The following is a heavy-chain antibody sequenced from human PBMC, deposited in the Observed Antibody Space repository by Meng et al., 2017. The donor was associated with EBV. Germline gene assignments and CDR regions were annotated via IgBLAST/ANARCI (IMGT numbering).Heavy chain of an antibody. CDR2: INPNSGGT. CDR1: GYTFTGYY. J-gene: IGHJ4*02. CDR3: ARVGIAVAGTGDY. D-gene: IGHD6-19*01. V-gene: IGHV1-2*06. Sequence: QYGAEVKKPGASVKASCKASGYTFTGYYMHWVRQAPGQGLEWMGRINPNSGGTNYAQKFQGRVTMTRDTSISTAYMELSRLRSDDTAVYYCARVGIAVAGTGDYWGQGTLVTVSS.